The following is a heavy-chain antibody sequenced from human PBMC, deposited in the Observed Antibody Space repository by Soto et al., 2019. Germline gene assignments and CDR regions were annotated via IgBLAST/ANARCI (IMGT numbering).Heavy chain of an antibody. CDR1: GCSISSSNYY. J-gene: IGHJ3*02. CDR2: IYYSGSA. Sequence: SETLSLTCTVSGCSISSSNYYWSWILRPPGKGLEWIGSIYYSGSAYYNPSLKSRVTISVDTSKNQFSLNLSSVTAADTAVYYCARPGKDSVTGKHDALQRWGQGTMVPVAS. V-gene: IGHV4-39*01. D-gene: IGHD2-8*02. CDR3: ARPGKDSVTGKHDALQR.